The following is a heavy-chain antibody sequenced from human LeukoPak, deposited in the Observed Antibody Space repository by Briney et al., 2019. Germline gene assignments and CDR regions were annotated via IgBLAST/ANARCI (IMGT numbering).Heavy chain of an antibody. CDR1: GFTFSSNA. J-gene: IGHJ6*02. CDR3: ASLSGSYYYYYGMDV. V-gene: IGHV3-23*01. Sequence: GGSLRLSCAGSGFTFSSNALSWVRQAPGKGLEWVSAISTSGGNTYYADSVRGRFTISRDNSKNTLYLQMNSLRAEDTAVYYCASLSGSYYYYYGMDVWGQGTTVTVSS. D-gene: IGHD1-26*01. CDR2: ISTSGGNT.